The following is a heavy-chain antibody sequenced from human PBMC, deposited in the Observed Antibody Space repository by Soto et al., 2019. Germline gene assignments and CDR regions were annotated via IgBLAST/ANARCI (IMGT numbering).Heavy chain of an antibody. CDR2: IKHSGST. Sequence: SDTLSLSCAVYGVSFSGYYWSWIRQPAWKGLEWSGEIKHSGSTNYNPSLESRVTISVDTSKNQFSLKLSSVTAADTAVYYCASPSGYCSGGSCSPYYYYYGMDVWGQGTTVT. CDR1: GVSFSGYY. V-gene: IGHV4-34*01. J-gene: IGHJ6*02. CDR3: ASPSGYCSGGSCSPYYYYYGMDV. D-gene: IGHD2-15*01.